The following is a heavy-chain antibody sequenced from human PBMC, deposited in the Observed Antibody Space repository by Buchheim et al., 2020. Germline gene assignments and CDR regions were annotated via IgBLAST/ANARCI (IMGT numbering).Heavy chain of an antibody. CDR3: ARFQLRFLGGV. J-gene: IGHJ4*02. V-gene: IGHV4-34*01. CDR1: GGSFSGYY. D-gene: IGHD3-3*01. Sequence: QVQLQQWGAGLLKPSETLSLTCAAYGGSFSGYYWSWIRQPPGKGLEWIGEINHSGSTNYNPSLKSRVTISVDTSKNQFSLKLSSVTAADTAVYYCARFQLRFLGGVWGQGTL. CDR2: INHSGST.